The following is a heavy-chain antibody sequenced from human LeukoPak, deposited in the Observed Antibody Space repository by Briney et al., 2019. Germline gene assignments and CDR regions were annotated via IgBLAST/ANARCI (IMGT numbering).Heavy chain of an antibody. J-gene: IGHJ3*02. V-gene: IGHV3-30*04. CDR3: ARDLGEYYDSSGYSFVGAFDI. D-gene: IGHD3-22*01. CDR2: ISYDGSNK. CDR1: GFTFSSYA. Sequence: GRSLRLSCAASGFTFSSYATHWVRQAPGKGLEWVAVISYDGSNKYYADSVKGRFTTSRDNSKNTLYLQMNSLRAEDTAVYYCARDLGEYYDSSGYSFVGAFDIWGQGTMVTVSS.